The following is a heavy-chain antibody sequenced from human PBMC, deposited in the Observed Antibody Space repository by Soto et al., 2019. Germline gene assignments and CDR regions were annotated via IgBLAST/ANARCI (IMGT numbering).Heavy chain of an antibody. D-gene: IGHD6-19*01. Sequence: ASVKVSCKASGYTFTSYGISWVRQAPGQGLEWMGWISAYNGNTNYVQKLQGRVTMTTDTSTSTAYMELRSLRSDDTAVYYCARQGSGSGWYEYNWYFDLWGRGTLVTVSS. V-gene: IGHV1-18*04. J-gene: IGHJ2*01. CDR3: ARQGSGSGWYEYNWYFDL. CDR1: GYTFTSYG. CDR2: ISAYNGNT.